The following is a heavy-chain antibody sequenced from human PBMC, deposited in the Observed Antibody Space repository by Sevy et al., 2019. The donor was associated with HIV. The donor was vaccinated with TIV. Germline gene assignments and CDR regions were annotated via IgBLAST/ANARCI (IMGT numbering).Heavy chain of an antibody. CDR2: ISRDGSVI. CDR1: GFTFDDYA. Sequence: GGSLRLSCAASGFTFDDYAMHWVRQVPGKGLEWVSLISRDGSVIYYADSVKGRFSISRDNSKNSLYLQMNRLRPEDTALYYCAKAYGMAGVGFFGHWGQGTLVTVSS. V-gene: IGHV3-43D*03. CDR3: AKAYGMAGVGFFGH. D-gene: IGHD3-10*01. J-gene: IGHJ4*02.